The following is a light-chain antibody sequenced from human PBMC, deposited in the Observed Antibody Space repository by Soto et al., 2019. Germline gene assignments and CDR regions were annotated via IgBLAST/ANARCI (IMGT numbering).Light chain of an antibody. J-gene: IGLJ1*01. Sequence: QSALTQPASVSGSPGQSITISCTGTSSDIGPYNYVSWYQHHPGKAPKLIISEVSNRASGVSDRFSGSKSGNTASLTISGLQAEEEADYYCSSYKNTFTFYVSGTGTKLTVL. CDR2: EVS. CDR1: SSDIGPYNY. V-gene: IGLV2-14*01. CDR3: SSYKNTFTFYV.